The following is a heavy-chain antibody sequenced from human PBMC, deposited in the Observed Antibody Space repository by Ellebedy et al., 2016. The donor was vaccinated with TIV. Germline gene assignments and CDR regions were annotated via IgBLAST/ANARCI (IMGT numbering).Heavy chain of an antibody. CDR3: AKDRDCSGGSCYSYYGMDV. J-gene: IGHJ6*02. CDR2: ISGSGGST. V-gene: IGHV3-23*01. CDR1: GFTFSSYA. Sequence: PGGSLRLSCAASGFTFSSYAMSWVRQAPGKGLEWVSAISGSGGSTYYADSVKGRFTISRDNSKNTLYLQMNSLRAEDTAVYYCAKDRDCSGGSCYSYYGMDVWGQGTTVTVSS. D-gene: IGHD2-15*01.